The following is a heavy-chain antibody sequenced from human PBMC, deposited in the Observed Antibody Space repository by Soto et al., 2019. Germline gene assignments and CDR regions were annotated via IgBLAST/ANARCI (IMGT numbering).Heavy chain of an antibody. J-gene: IGHJ4*02. Sequence: QVHLVESGGGVVQPGRSLRLSCADSEFTFSHYAMHWVRHAPGKGLEWVAVVSNDGGKQNSTDSVKGRFTVSRDNSKNTLYLHMNSLRREDTAVYYCARGEDFYDTTGYSPLFDHWGQGTLVTVSS. CDR2: VSNDGGKQ. CDR3: ARGEDFYDTTGYSPLFDH. V-gene: IGHV3-30*04. D-gene: IGHD2-21*01. CDR1: EFTFSHYA.